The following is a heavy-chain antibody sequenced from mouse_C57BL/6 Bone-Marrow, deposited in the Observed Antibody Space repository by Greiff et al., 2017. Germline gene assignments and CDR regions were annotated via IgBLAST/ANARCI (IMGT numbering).Heavy chain of an antibody. V-gene: IGHV1-22*01. CDR2: INPNNGGT. D-gene: IGHD2-3*01. CDR1: GYTFTDYN. Sequence: EVQLQQSGPELVKPGASVKMSCKASGYTFTDYNMHWVKQSHGQSLEWIGYINPNNGGTSYNQKFKGKATLTVNKSSSTAYMELRSLTSEDSAVYYCARRGYYTHYYAMDYWGQGTTLTVSS. J-gene: IGHJ4*01. CDR3: ARRGYYTHYYAMDY.